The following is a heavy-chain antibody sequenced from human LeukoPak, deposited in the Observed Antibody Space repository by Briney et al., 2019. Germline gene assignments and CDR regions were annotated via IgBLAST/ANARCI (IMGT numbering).Heavy chain of an antibody. Sequence: SETLSLTCTVSGGSISSSSYYWGWIRQPPGKGLEWIGSIYYSGSTYYNPSLKSRVTMSVDTSKNQFSLKLSSVTAADMAVYYCARERSYYMDVWGKGTTVTVSS. J-gene: IGHJ6*03. CDR1: GGSISSSSYY. CDR2: IYYSGST. CDR3: ARERSYYMDV. V-gene: IGHV4-39*07.